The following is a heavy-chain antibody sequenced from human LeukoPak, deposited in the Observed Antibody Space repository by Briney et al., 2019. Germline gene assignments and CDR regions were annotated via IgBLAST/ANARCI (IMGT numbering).Heavy chain of an antibody. D-gene: IGHD3-22*01. CDR3: ARDLGAYYDSSGYDY. V-gene: IGHV3-21*01. CDR2: ISSSSSYI. J-gene: IGHJ4*02. Sequence: PGGSLRLSCAASGFTFSSYSMNWVRQAPGKGLEWVSSISSSSSYIYYADSVKGRFTISRDNAKNSLYLQMNSLRAEDTAVYYCARDLGAYYDSSGYDYWGQGTLVTVSS. CDR1: GFTFSSYS.